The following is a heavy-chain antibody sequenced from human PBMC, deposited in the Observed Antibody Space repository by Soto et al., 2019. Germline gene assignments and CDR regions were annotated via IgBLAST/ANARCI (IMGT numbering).Heavy chain of an antibody. J-gene: IGHJ3*02. Sequence: EVQLLESGGGLVQPGGSLRISCAASGFTFSSYSMTWLRQAPRKGLEWVSTISNSGGSTYYIDSVKGRFTISRDNSKNTLYLQMNSLRAEDTAVYFCAKDWTSIWGQGTMVTVSS. CDR2: ISNSGGST. CDR1: GFTFSSYS. V-gene: IGHV3-23*01. D-gene: IGHD3-3*01. CDR3: AKDWTSI.